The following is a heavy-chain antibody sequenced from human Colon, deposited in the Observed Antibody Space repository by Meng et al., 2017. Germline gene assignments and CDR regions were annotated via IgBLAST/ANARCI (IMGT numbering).Heavy chain of an antibody. J-gene: IGHJ4*02. CDR3: ARDSYEEYYYDSSGYYWDFDY. CDR1: GFTFSSYA. CDR2: ISYDGSNK. D-gene: IGHD3-22*01. V-gene: IGHV3-30*04. Sequence: GESLKISCAASGFTFSSYAMHWVRQAPGKGLEWVAVISYDGSNKYYADSVKGRFTISRDNSKNTLYLQMNSLRAEDTAVYYCARDSYEEYYYDSSGYYWDFDYWGQGTRVTGYS.